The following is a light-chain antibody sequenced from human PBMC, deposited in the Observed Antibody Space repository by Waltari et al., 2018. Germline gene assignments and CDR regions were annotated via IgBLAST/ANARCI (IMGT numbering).Light chain of an antibody. CDR3: QQYGSSPQV. Sequence: VLTQSPGTLSLSPGARATPPCRASQTVSRNYLAWFQQKPGQAPRLLIYAASTRAPGTPDRFSGSGSGTDFALTISRLEPEDFAVYYCQQYGSSPQVFGQGTRVDIK. CDR2: AAS. CDR1: QTVSRNY. V-gene: IGKV3-20*01. J-gene: IGKJ5*01.